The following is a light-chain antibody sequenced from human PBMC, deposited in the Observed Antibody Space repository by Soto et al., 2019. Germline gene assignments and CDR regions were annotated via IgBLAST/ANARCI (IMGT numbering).Light chain of an antibody. J-gene: IGLJ1*01. CDR1: SGDVGVYKF. CDR2: EVS. CDR3: GSYTGTIYV. V-gene: IGLV2-14*01. Sequence: QSVLAQPASVSGSPGQSITISCTGTSGDVGVYKFVSWYQQHPGKAPKLIIYEVSNRPSGVSSRFSGSMSGNTASLTISGLQAEDEADYYCGSYTGTIYVFGPGTKVTVL.